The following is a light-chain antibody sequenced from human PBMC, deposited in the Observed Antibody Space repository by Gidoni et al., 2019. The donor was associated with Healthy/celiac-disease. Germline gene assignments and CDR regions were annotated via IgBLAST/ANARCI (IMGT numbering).Light chain of an antibody. CDR3: QQSYSTPTT. J-gene: IGKJ1*01. CDR1: QSISSY. CDR2: AAS. V-gene: IGKV1-39*01. Sequence: DIQMTQSPSSLSASVGDRVTITCRASQSISSYLNWYQQKPGKAPKLLIYAASSLQSGVPSRFSGSGSGTDFTLTISSLQPEDFATYYCQQSYSTPTTFGQXTQVEIK.